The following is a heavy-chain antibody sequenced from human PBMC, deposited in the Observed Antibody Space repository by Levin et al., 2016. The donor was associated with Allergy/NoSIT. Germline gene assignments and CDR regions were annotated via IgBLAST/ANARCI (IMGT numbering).Heavy chain of an antibody. J-gene: IGHJ6*02. CDR3: ARVSDYDILTGYSHRGYYGMDV. V-gene: IGHV5-51*01. Sequence: KVSCKGSGYSFTSYWIGWVRQMPGKGLEWMGIIYPGDSDTRYSPSFQGQVTISADKSISTAYLQWSSLKASDTAMYYCARVSDYDILTGYSHRGYYGMDVWGQGTTVTVSS. CDR1: GYSFTSYW. D-gene: IGHD3-9*01. CDR2: IYPGDSDT.